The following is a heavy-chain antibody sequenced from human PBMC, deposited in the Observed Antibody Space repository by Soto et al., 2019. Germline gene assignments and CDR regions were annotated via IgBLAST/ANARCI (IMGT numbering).Heavy chain of an antibody. CDR3: ARDGKDSSGYHWFDP. J-gene: IGHJ5*02. Sequence: PSKTLALTCTVSGGSITGGDCDWGWTRQPPGKGLEWIGYIYYSASTYYNPSLKSRVTISVDTSKNHFSLKLSSVTAADTAVYYCARDGKDSSGYHWFDPWGQGTLVTVSS. D-gene: IGHD3-22*01. CDR1: GGSITGGDCD. CDR2: IYYSAST. V-gene: IGHV4-30-4*01.